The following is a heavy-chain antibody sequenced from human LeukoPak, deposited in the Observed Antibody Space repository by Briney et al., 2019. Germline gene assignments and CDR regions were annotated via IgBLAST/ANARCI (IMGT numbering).Heavy chain of an antibody. CDR2: IYTSGST. Sequence: SETLSLTCTVSGGSISSYYWSWIRQPAGKGLEWIGRIYTSGSTNYNPSLKSRVTMSVDTSKNQFSLKLSSVTAADTAVYYCASGAMGGYCSSTSCYGNWGQGTLVTVSS. V-gene: IGHV4-4*07. J-gene: IGHJ4*02. CDR1: GGSISSYY. D-gene: IGHD2-2*01. CDR3: ASGAMGGYCSSTSCYGN.